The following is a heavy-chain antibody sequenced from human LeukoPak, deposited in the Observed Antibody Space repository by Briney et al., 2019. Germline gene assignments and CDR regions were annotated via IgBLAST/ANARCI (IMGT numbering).Heavy chain of an antibody. CDR2: INPSFGST. CDR3: ARTVGSTARWFDP. V-gene: IGHV1-46*01. J-gene: IGHJ5*02. D-gene: IGHD1-26*01. Sequence: ASVKVSCKASGYTFTSYDINWVRQAPGQGLEWMGIINPSFGSTSFAQRFQGRVTMTRDMSTSTVYMALSSLRSEDTAVYYCARTVGSTARWFDPWGQGTLVTVSS. CDR1: GYTFTSYD.